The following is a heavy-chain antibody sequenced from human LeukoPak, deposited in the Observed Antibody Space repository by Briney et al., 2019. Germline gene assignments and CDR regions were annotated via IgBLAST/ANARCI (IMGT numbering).Heavy chain of an antibody. V-gene: IGHV4-4*02. D-gene: IGHD3-10*01. CDR2: IYHSGST. Sequence: SETLSLTCAVSGGSISSSNWWSWVRQPPGKGLEWIGEIYHSGSTNYNPSLKSRVTISVDKSKNQFSLKLSSVTAADTAVYYCARTPYYYGSGSYYSAYYFDYWGQGTLVTVSS. J-gene: IGHJ4*02. CDR1: GGSISSSNW. CDR3: ARTPYYYGSGSYYSAYYFDY.